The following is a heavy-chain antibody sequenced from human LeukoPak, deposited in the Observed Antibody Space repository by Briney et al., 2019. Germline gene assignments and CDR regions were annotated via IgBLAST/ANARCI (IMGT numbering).Heavy chain of an antibody. D-gene: IGHD5-18*01. J-gene: IGHJ4*02. Sequence: SETLSLTCTVSGGSISSSSYYWGWIRQPPGKGLEWIGSIYYSGSTYYNPSLKSRVTISVDTSKNQFSLKLSSVTAADTAVYYCARDRGGGYSYGVDYWGQGTLVTVSS. V-gene: IGHV4-39*07. CDR2: IYYSGST. CDR1: GGSISSSSYY. CDR3: ARDRGGGYSYGVDY.